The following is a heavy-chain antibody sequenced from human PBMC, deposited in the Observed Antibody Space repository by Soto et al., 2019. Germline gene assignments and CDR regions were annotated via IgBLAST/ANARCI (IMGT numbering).Heavy chain of an antibody. CDR3: AHRPGATYLLDH. J-gene: IGHJ4*02. D-gene: IGHD2-8*02. V-gene: IGHV2-5*02. Sequence: QITLKESGPTLVKPTQTLTLTCTFSGFSLSTNGVGVGWIRQPPGEALEWLALIYWDGDKRYSPSMKSRLTMNTDTSINQVILTMTNMDPVDIPIYSSAHRPGATYLLDHWGQGTLVTVSS. CDR2: IYWDGDK. CDR1: GFSLSTNGVG.